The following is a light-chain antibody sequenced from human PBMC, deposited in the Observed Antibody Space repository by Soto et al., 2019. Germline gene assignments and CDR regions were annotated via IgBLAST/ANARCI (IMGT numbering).Light chain of an antibody. CDR1: QSVTSNY. Sequence: EVVLTQSPGTVSLSPGERATLSCRASQSVTSNYLAWYQQKPGQAPRLLIYAASSRATGIPDRFSGSGSGTDFTLSISRLEPEDLAVYYCHQYGSSITWTFGQGTKVESK. J-gene: IGKJ1*01. CDR3: HQYGSSITWT. V-gene: IGKV3-20*01. CDR2: AAS.